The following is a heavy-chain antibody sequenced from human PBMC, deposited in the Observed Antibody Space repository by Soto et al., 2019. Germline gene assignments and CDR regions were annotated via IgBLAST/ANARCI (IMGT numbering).Heavy chain of an antibody. CDR2: IYPGDSDT. Sequence: GASVKVSCKASGYTFTSYGISWVRQAPGQGLEWMGIIYPGDSDTRYSPSFQGQVTISADKSISTAYLQWSSLKASDTAMYYCARPHVDTAMVPNDYWGQGTLVTVYS. V-gene: IGHV5-51*01. D-gene: IGHD5-18*01. J-gene: IGHJ4*02. CDR1: GYTFTSYG. CDR3: ARPHVDTAMVPNDY.